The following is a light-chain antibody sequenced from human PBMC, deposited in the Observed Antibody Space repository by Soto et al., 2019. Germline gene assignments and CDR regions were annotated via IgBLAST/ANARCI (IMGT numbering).Light chain of an antibody. V-gene: IGLV6-57*01. Sequence: NFMLTQPHSVSESPGKTVTISCTGSSGNIASNYVQWYQQRPGSSPTTVIYEDNLRPSGVPDRFSGSIDSSSNSASLTISGLKTEYEADYYCQSYDSDNHYVFGTGTKVTVL. CDR3: QSYDSDNHYV. CDR2: EDN. J-gene: IGLJ1*01. CDR1: SGNIASNY.